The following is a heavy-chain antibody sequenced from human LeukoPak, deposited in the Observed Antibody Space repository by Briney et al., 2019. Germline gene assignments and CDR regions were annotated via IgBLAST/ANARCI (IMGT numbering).Heavy chain of an antibody. V-gene: IGHV3-48*02. CDR3: ARVTVQTTYDFWSGSELN. D-gene: IGHD3-3*01. CDR1: GFTFSSYS. Sequence: GGSLRLSCAASGFTFSSYSMNWVRQAPGKGLEWVSYISSSSSTIYYADSVKGRFTITRDNAKNSLYLQMNSLRDEDTAVYYCARVTVQTTYDFWSGSELNWGQGTLVTVSS. J-gene: IGHJ4*02. CDR2: ISSSSSTI.